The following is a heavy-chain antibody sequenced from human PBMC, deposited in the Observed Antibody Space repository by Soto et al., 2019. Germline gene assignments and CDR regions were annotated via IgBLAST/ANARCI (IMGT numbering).Heavy chain of an antibody. J-gene: IGHJ4*02. CDR1: GGSISSSSYF. Sequence: PSETLSLTCSVSGGSISSSSYFWGWIRQPPGKGLEWIGSIYYSGSTYYNPSLKSRVTVSVDTSKNQFSLKLSSVTAADTAVYYCAGGPRGPFNYWSSTSCYFDSGGKGTLVPVS. V-gene: IGHV4-39*01. CDR3: AGGPRGPFNYWSSTSCYFDS. D-gene: IGHD2-2*01. CDR2: IYYSGST.